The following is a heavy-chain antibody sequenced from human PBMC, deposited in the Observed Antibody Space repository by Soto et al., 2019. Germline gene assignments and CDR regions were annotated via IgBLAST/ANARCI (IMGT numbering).Heavy chain of an antibody. CDR2: IYYSGST. CDR3: ARGVYYYDSSGYPWFDP. D-gene: IGHD3-22*01. J-gene: IGHJ5*02. V-gene: IGHV4-30-4*01. CDR1: GGSISSGDYY. Sequence: SETLSLTCTVSGGSISSGDYYWSWIRQPPGKGLEWIGYIYYSGSTYYNPSLKSRVTISVDTSKNQFSLKLSSVTAADTAVYYCARGVYYYDSSGYPWFDPWGQGTLVTAPQ.